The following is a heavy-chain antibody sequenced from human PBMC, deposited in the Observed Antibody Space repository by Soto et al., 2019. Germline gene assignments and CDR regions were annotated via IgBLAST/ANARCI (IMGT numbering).Heavy chain of an antibody. CDR2: IYYSGST. CDR1: GGSISSYY. D-gene: IGHD1-20*01. CDR3: ARYNSWSWFDP. J-gene: IGHJ5*02. Sequence: PSATLSLTCTVSGGSISSYYWSWIRQPPGKGLEWIGYIYYSGSTNYNPSLKSRFTISVDTSKNQFSLKLSSVTAADTAVYYCARYNSWSWFDPWGQGTLVTVSS. V-gene: IGHV4-59*08.